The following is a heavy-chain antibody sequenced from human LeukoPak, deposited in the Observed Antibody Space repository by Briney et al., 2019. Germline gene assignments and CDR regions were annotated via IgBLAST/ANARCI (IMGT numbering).Heavy chain of an antibody. CDR1: GFTFSSYS. V-gene: IGHV3-21*01. CDR3: ARDDRDSSGYNWSDP. D-gene: IGHD3-22*01. CDR2: ISSSSSYI. J-gene: IGHJ5*02. Sequence: GGSLRLSCAASGFTFSSYSMNWVRQAPGKGLEWVSSISSSSSYIYYADSVKGRFTISRDNAKNSLYLQMNSLRAEDTAVYYCARDDRDSSGYNWSDPWGQGTLVTVSS.